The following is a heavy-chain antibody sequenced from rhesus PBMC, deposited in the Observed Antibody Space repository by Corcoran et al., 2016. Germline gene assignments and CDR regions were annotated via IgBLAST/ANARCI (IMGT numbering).Heavy chain of an antibody. V-gene: IGHV1-180*01. CDR2: ISPYKGNK. D-gene: IGHD1-20*01. J-gene: IGHJ4*01. CDR3: TRASGNNNVHFDY. Sequence: QVQLVQSGAEIKQPGASVKLSCKAYGYTFTSYYIHWVRQAPGQGLAGIGLISPYKGNKVYAQNFQGRVTISTDTSTRTGYRERSSLRSEDTAVYYCTRASGNNNVHFDYGGQGVLVTVSS. CDR1: GYTFTSYY.